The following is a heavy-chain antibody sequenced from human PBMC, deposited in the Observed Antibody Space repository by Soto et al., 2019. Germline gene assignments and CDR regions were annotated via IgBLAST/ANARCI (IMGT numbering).Heavy chain of an antibody. CDR2: IYHSGST. Sequence: QLQLQESGSGLVKPSQTLSLTCAVSGGSISSGGYSWSWIRQPPGKGLEWIGYIYHSGSTYYNPSLRGRVTISVDRSKNQFSLKLSSVTAADTAVYCCARVRDGYSGWFAPWGQGTLVTVSS. CDR3: ARVRDGYSGWFAP. CDR1: GGSISSGGYS. J-gene: IGHJ5*02. D-gene: IGHD2-15*01. V-gene: IGHV4-30-2*01.